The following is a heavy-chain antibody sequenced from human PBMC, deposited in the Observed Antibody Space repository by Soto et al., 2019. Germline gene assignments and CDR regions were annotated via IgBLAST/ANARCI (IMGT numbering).Heavy chain of an antibody. CDR2: ISYDGSNK. D-gene: IGHD6-6*01. J-gene: IGHJ6*02. V-gene: IGHV3-30*03. CDR3: AREGGSSSSVPYYYYGMDV. CDR1: GFTFSSYG. Sequence: PGGSLRLSCAASGFTFSSYGMHWVRQAPGKGLEWVAVISYDGSNKYYADSVKGRFTISRDNSKNTLYLQMNSLRAEDTAVYYCAREGGSSSSVPYYYYGMDVWGQGTTVTVSS.